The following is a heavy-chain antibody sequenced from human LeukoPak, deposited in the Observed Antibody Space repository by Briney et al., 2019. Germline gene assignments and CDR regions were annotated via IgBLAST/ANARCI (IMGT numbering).Heavy chain of an antibody. J-gene: IGHJ3*01. D-gene: IGHD4-17*01. CDR1: GFTINIYA. CDR2: ITVNGGGI. CDR3: AKDPNGDYVGAFDG. Sequence: GGSLRLSCAPSGFTINIYAMTWVRQAPGKGLEWVSSITVNGGGISYADSVKGRFIISRDNSKNTLYLQMNSLRAEDTAVYYCAKDPNGDYVGAFDGWDQGTRVTVSS. V-gene: IGHV3-23*01.